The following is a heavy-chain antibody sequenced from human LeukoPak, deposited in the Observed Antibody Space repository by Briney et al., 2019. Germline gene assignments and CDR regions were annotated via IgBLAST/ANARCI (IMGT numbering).Heavy chain of an antibody. V-gene: IGHV4-59*11. Sequence: SETLSLTCAVSTDSISSHYWSWIRQPPGKGLEWIGYISYIGSTNCNPSLKSRVTISIDTSKNQFSLKLRSVTAADTAVYYCARDLITVTKGFDIWGQGTMVSVSS. J-gene: IGHJ3*02. CDR2: ISYIGST. CDR3: ARDLITVTKGFDI. CDR1: TDSISSHY. D-gene: IGHD4-17*01.